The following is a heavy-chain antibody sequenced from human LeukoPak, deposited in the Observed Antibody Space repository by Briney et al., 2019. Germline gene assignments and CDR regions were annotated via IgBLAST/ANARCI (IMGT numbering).Heavy chain of an antibody. CDR2: IIPFFGTA. V-gene: IGHV1-69*13. CDR3: ARDVRHRYCSSATCYRGWFDP. D-gene: IGHD2-2*01. CDR1: GGTFNSYA. Sequence: SVKVSCKASGGTFNSYAISWVRQAPGQGLEWMGGIIPFFGTAIYAQKFQDRVTITADDSTSTAYMELRSLRSEDTAVYYCARDVRHRYCSSATCYRGWFDPWGQGTLVTVSS. J-gene: IGHJ5*02.